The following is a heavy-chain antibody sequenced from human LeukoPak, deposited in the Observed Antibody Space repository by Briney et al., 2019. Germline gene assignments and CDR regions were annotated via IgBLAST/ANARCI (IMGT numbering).Heavy chain of an antibody. J-gene: IGHJ4*02. CDR1: GFTFSDLY. Sequence: GGSLRLSCVASGFTFSDLYMDWVRHVPGKGLEWAGRIRNKANSYTTEYAASVKGRFTISRDDSKNLLYLQMNSLRAEDTAVYYCAKDLGDYYGSGSYYNGIDYWGQGTLVTVSS. D-gene: IGHD3-10*01. CDR3: AKDLGDYYGSGSYYNGIDY. V-gene: IGHV3-72*01. CDR2: IRNKANSYTT.